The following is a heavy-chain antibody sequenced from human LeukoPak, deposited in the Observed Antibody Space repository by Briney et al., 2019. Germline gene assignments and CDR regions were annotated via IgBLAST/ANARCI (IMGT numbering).Heavy chain of an antibody. Sequence: GGSLRLSCAASGFSVSSNYMSWGRQAPGKGLEWVSVIYSGGSTYYADSVKGRFTISRDNSKNTLYLQMNSLRAEDTAVYYCARDVTMVRGVIVYWGQGTLVTVSS. CDR1: GFSVSSNY. V-gene: IGHV3-53*01. CDR3: ARDVTMVRGVIVY. CDR2: IYSGGST. J-gene: IGHJ4*02. D-gene: IGHD3-10*01.